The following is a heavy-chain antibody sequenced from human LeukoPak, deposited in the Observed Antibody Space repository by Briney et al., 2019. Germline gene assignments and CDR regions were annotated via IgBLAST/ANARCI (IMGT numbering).Heavy chain of an antibody. V-gene: IGHV3-21*06. J-gene: IGHJ4*02. CDR2: ISNSGTYI. D-gene: IGHD6-19*01. Sequence: GGSLRLSCAASGFTFSSFSLNWVRQAPGKGLEWVSSISNSGTYIYYADSVKGRFTISRDNAKNSLYLQMNSLRAEDTAVYYCAKGVAVAGTRFHFDYWGQGTLVTVSS. CDR1: GFTFSSFS. CDR3: AKGVAVAGTRFHFDY.